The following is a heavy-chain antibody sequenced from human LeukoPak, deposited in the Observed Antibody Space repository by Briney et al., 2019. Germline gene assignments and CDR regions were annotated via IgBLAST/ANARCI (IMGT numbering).Heavy chain of an antibody. D-gene: IGHD1-26*01. CDR1: GFTFSSFS. CDR3: ARSGIVADIRVNCFDP. V-gene: IGHV3-74*01. CDR2: INTDGSST. Sequence: GGSLRLSCAASGFTFSSFSMHWVRQAPGKGLMWVSRINTDGSSTIYGDPVKGRFTISRDNAKNSLYLQMNSLRAEDTAFYYCARSGIVADIRVNCFDPWGQGTVVTVSS. J-gene: IGHJ5*02.